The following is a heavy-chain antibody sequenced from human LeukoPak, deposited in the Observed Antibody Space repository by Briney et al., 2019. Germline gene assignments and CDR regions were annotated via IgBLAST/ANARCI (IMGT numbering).Heavy chain of an antibody. CDR3: AGHIVVVPAAISEPLDY. Sequence: ASVKVSCKASGYTFTGYYMHWVRQAPGQGLEWMGWINSNSGGTNYAQKFQGRVTMTRDTSISTAYMELSRLRSDDTAVYYCAGHIVVVPAAISEPLDYWGQGTLVTVSS. CDR1: GYTFTGYY. V-gene: IGHV1-2*02. CDR2: INSNSGGT. D-gene: IGHD2-2*01. J-gene: IGHJ4*02.